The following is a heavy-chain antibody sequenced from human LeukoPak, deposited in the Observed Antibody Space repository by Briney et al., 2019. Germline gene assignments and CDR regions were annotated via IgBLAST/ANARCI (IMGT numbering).Heavy chain of an antibody. D-gene: IGHD6-13*01. CDR3: AIEGDSSSWSGDAFDI. CDR1: GFTVSSNY. CDR2: IYIGGST. J-gene: IGHJ3*02. Sequence: GGSLRLSCAASGFTVSSNYMGWVRQAPGKGLEWGSVIYIGGSTYYADSVKGRFTISRDNSKNTLYLQMNSLRAEDTAVYYCAIEGDSSSWSGDAFDIWGQGTMVTVSS. V-gene: IGHV3-53*01.